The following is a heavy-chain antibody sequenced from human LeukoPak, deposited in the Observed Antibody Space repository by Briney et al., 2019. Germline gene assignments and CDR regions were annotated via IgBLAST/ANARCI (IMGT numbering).Heavy chain of an antibody. CDR3: AKDVVVAGTNWFDP. J-gene: IGHJ5*02. CDR2: IRYDGSNK. D-gene: IGHD6-19*01. V-gene: IGHV3-30*02. Sequence: GGSLRPSCAASGFTFSSYGMHWVRQAPGKGLEWVAFIRYDGSNKYYADSVKGRFTISRDNSKNTLYLQMNSLRAEDTAVYYCAKDVVVAGTNWFDPWGQGTLVTVSS. CDR1: GFTFSSYG.